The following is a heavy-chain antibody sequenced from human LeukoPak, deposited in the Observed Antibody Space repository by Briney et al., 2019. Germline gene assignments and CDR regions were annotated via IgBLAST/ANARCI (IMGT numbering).Heavy chain of an antibody. J-gene: IGHJ6*03. D-gene: IGHD3-10*01. CDR2: IYTSGST. V-gene: IGHV4-4*07. Sequence: SETPSLTCTVSGGSISSYYWSWIRQPAGKGLEWIGRIYTSGSTNYNPSLKSRVTMSVDTSKNQFSLKLSSVTAADTAVYYCARDHGSGSYFGVPYYYYMDVWGKGTTVTVSS. CDR3: ARDHGSGSYFGVPYYYYMDV. CDR1: GGSISSYY.